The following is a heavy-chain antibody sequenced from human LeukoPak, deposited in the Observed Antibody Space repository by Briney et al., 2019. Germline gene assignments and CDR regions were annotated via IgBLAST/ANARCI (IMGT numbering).Heavy chain of an antibody. V-gene: IGHV1-8*01. CDR1: GYTFTSYD. J-gene: IGHJ4*02. CDR3: ARGLPPSSGLGY. D-gene: IGHD6-19*01. CDR2: MNPNSGNT. Sequence: ASVKVSCKASGYTFTSYDINWVRQATGQGLEWMGWMNPNSGNTGYAQKFQGRVTMTRNTSISTAYMELSSLRSEDTAVYYCARGLPPSSGLGYWGQGTLVTVSS.